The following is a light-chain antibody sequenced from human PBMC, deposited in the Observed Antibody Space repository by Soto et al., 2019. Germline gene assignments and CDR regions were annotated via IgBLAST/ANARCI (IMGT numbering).Light chain of an antibody. J-gene: IGKJ4*01. CDR3: QQYDRWPVT. V-gene: IGKV3-15*01. CDR1: QSVPTN. Sequence: EVVLTQSPVSLSLPPGERATLSCMASQSVPTNLAWYQHKPGQSPRLLISGASTGASGIPPRFSGSGSGTEFTLTIDRLQSADFAVYYCQQYDRWPVTFGGGTKVDIK. CDR2: GAS.